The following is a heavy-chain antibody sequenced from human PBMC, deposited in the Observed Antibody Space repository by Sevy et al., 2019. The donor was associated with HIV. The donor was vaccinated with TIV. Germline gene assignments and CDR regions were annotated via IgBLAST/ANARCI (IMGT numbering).Heavy chain of an antibody. CDR3: ARGLLYYDILTGYYDYGMDV. J-gene: IGHJ6*02. CDR2: INSDGSST. D-gene: IGHD3-9*01. Sequence: GGSLRLSCAASGFTFSSYWMQWVRQAPGKGLVWVSRINSDGSSTSYADSVKGRFTISRDNAKNTLYLQMNSLRAEDTAVYYCARGLLYYDILTGYYDYGMDVWGQGTTVTVSS. CDR1: GFTFSSYW. V-gene: IGHV3-74*01.